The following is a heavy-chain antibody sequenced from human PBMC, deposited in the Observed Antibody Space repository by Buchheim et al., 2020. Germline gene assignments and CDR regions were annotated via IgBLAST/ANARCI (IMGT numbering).Heavy chain of an antibody. J-gene: IGHJ4*02. D-gene: IGHD3-16*01. CDR1: GFSLSTSGMG. Sequence: QITLKESVPTLLKPTQTLTLPCTFSGFSLSTSGMGVGCIRQPPGKALEWLALIYWDDDKPYSPSLKRMLTCTKDTSKNQVVLTMTNMDPVDTATYYCAHRSIVWDYVDYWGQGTL. CDR3: AHRSIVWDYVDY. CDR2: IYWDDDK. V-gene: IGHV2-5*02.